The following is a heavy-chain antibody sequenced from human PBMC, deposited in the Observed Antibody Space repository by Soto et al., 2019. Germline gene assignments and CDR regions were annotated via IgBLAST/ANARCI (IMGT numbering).Heavy chain of an antibody. CDR1: GGSFSGYY. CDR2: INHSGST. V-gene: IGHV4-34*01. J-gene: IGHJ3*01. CDR3: ARAEIVVVTATDAFEF. D-gene: IGHD2-21*02. Sequence: SATLSLTCSVYGGSFSGYYWSWIRQPPGKGLEWIGEINHSGSTNYNPSLKSRVTISVDTSKNQFSLKLSSVTAADTAVYYCARAEIVVVTATDAFEFWCQGTTLTVSS.